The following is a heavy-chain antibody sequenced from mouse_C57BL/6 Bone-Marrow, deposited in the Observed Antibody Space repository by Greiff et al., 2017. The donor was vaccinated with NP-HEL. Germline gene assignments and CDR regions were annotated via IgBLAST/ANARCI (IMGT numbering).Heavy chain of an antibody. D-gene: IGHD1-1*01. J-gene: IGHJ3*01. CDR3: ASLYYYGSSPPFAY. CDR1: GFTFSDYG. CDR2: ISSGSSTI. Sequence: EVQLVESGGGLVKPGGSLKLSCAASGFTFSDYGMHWVRQAPEKGLEWVAYISSGSSTIYYADTVKGRFTISSDNAKNTLFLQMTSLRSEDTAMYYCASLYYYGSSPPFAYWGQGTLVTVSA. V-gene: IGHV5-17*01.